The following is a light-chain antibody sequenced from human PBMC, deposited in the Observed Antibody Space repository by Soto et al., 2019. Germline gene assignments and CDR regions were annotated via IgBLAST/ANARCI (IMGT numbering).Light chain of an antibody. Sequence: QSVLTQSPSASASLGASVKLTCTLSSGHSSYAIAWHQQQPEKGPRYLMKLSSDGSHYKGDGIPDRFSGSSSGAERYLTISSLQSEDEADYYCQTWGTGIVFGGGTTLTVL. CDR1: SGHSSYA. J-gene: IGLJ2*01. CDR2: LSSDGSH. CDR3: QTWGTGIV. V-gene: IGLV4-69*01.